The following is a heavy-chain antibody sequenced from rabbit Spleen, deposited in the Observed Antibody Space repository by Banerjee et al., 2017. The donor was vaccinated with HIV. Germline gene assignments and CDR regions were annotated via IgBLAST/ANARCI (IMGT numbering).Heavy chain of an antibody. J-gene: IGHJ3*01. D-gene: IGHD2-1*01. Sequence: GGGLVKPEGSLTLTCKASGFSFSSGYDMCWVRQAPGKGLEWIGCIYTGNGKTYYASWAKGRFTISKSSSTTVTLQMTSLTAADTATYFCARARDTYDDVGDVARLDLWGQGTLVTVS. V-gene: IGHV1S40*01. CDR3: ARARDTYDDVGDVARLDL. CDR2: IYTGNGKT. CDR1: GFSFSSGYD.